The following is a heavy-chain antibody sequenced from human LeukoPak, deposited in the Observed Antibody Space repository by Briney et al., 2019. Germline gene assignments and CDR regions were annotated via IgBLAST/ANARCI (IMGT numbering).Heavy chain of an antibody. Sequence: GASVKVSCKTSGYTFTSYGISWVRQAPGQGLEWMGWISAYNGNTNYAQKLQGRVTMTTDTSTSTAYMELRSLRSDDTAVYYCARAVLEYSYARTYYYYMDVWGKGTTVTVSS. CDR3: ARAVLEYSYARTYYYYMDV. D-gene: IGHD5-18*01. CDR2: ISAYNGNT. V-gene: IGHV1-18*01. J-gene: IGHJ6*03. CDR1: GYTFTSYG.